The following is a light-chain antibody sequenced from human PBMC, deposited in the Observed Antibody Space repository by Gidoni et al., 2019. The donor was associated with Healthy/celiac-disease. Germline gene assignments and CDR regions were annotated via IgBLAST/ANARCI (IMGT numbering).Light chain of an antibody. CDR1: SSNIGNNY. CDR2: DNN. CDR3: GTWDSSLSAVV. V-gene: IGLV1-51*01. Sequence: SVLTPPPSFSAAPGQKVTISCSGSSSNIGNNYVSWYQQLPGTAPKLLIYDNNKRPSGIPDRFSGSKSGTSATLGITGLQTGDEADYYCGTWDSSLSAVVFGGGTKLTVL. J-gene: IGLJ2*01.